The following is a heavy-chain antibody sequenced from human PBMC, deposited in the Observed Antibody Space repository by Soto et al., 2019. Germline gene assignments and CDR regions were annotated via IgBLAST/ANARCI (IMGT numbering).Heavy chain of an antibody. V-gene: IGHV4-59*01. Sequence: SETLSLTCTVSGGSISSYYWSWIRQPPGKGLEWIGYIYYSGSTNYNPSLKSRVTISVDTSKNQFSLKLSSVTAADTAVYYCARIHRSGSYGYYYYYGMDVWGQGTTVTVSS. J-gene: IGHJ6*02. CDR2: IYYSGST. CDR3: ARIHRSGSYGYYYYYGMDV. CDR1: GGSISSYY. D-gene: IGHD3-10*01.